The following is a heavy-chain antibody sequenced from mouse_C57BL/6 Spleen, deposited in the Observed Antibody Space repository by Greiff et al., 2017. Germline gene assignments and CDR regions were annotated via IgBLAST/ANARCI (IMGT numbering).Heavy chain of an antibody. J-gene: IGHJ1*03. D-gene: IGHD1-1*01. V-gene: IGHV5-4*03. CDR3: ARYNYGSSYWDFDV. CDR1: GFTFSSYA. Sequence: EVKLVESGGGLVKPGGSLKLSCAASGFTFSSYAMSWVRQTPEKRLEWVATISRDNAKNNLYLQMSHLKSEDTAMYYCARYNYGSSYWDFDVWGTGTTVTVSS.